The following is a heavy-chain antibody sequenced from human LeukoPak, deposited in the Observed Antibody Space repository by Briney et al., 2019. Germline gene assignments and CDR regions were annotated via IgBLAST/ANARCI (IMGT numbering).Heavy chain of an antibody. CDR3: ARAIVGATSAFLDY. CDR1: GGSISSGGYY. D-gene: IGHD1-26*01. Sequence: KASETLSLTCTVSGGSISSGGYYWSWIRQPPGKGLEWIGYIYHSGSTYYNPSLKSRVTISVDRSKNQFSLKLSSVTAADTAVYYCARAIVGATSAFLDYWGQGTLVTVSS. CDR2: IYHSGST. J-gene: IGHJ4*02. V-gene: IGHV4-30-2*01.